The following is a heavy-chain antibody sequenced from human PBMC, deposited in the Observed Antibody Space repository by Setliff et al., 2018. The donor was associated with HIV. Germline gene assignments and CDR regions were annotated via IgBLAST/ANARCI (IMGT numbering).Heavy chain of an antibody. CDR1: GDTFSSYA. Sequence: SVKVSCKASGDTFSSYAISWVRQAPGQGLEWMGRIIPIFGSPNYAQKFQGRVTITADKSTSTAYMELSSLRSEDTAVYYCARDVYYYFYTDVWGKGTTVTVSS. CDR3: ARDVYYYFYTDV. CDR2: IIPIFGSP. J-gene: IGHJ6*03. V-gene: IGHV1-69*06.